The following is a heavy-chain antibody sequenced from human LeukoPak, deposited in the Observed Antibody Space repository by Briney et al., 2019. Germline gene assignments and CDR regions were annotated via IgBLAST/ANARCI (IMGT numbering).Heavy chain of an antibody. D-gene: IGHD1-26*01. CDR1: GGSISSYY. Sequence: SDTLSLTCTVSGGSISSYYSSWIRQPPGKRVEWIGYIYYSGSTNYNPSLKSRVTISVDTSKNQFSLKLSSVTAADTAVYYCARDRGGSYPGWFDPWGQGTLVTVSS. V-gene: IGHV4-59*01. CDR3: ARDRGGSYPGWFDP. CDR2: IYYSGST. J-gene: IGHJ5*02.